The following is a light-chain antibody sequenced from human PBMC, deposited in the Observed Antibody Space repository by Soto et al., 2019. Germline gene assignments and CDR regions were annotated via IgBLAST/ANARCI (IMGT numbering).Light chain of an antibody. CDR2: AAS. Sequence: DSQLTQSPSFLSASVGDRVTITCRASQGISGYLAWYQQKPGKAPKLLIFAASTLQSGVPSRFSGSGSGTEFTLTISNLQPEDFATYYCQQLQTFGQGTREEIK. CDR3: QQLQT. CDR1: QGISGY. V-gene: IGKV1-9*01. J-gene: IGKJ1*01.